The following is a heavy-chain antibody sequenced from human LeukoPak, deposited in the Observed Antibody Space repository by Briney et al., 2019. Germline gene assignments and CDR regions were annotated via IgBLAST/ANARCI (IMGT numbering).Heavy chain of an antibody. CDR1: GGSISSGGYY. J-gene: IGHJ4*02. CDR2: IYYSGST. V-gene: IGHV4-31*03. D-gene: IGHD6-19*01. CDR3: ARERSGRFDY. Sequence: SETLSLTCTVSGGSISSGGYYWSWIRQHPGKGLEWIGYIYYSGSTYYNPSLKSRVTISVDTSKNQFSLKLSSVTAADTAVYHCARERSGRFDYWGQGTLVTVSS.